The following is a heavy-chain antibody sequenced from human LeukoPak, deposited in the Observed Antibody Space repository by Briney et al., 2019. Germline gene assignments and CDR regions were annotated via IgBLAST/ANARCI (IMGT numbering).Heavy chain of an antibody. CDR1: GYSFTTYW. CDR3: VRRDAGCDF. J-gene: IGHJ4*02. V-gene: IGHV5-51*01. Sequence: GESLKISCKGSGYSFTTYWIGWVRQMPGKGLEWMGMIYPRDSDTRYSPSVQGQVTISADKSINTAYLQWSSLKASDTAIYYCVRRDAGCDFWGQGTLVTVSS. D-gene: IGHD6-19*01. CDR2: IYPRDSDT.